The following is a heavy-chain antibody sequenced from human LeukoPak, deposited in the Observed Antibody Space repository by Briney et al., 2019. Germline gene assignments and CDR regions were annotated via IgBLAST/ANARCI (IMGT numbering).Heavy chain of an antibody. CDR2: IYHSGST. D-gene: IGHD6-13*01. V-gene: IGHV4-4*02. CDR3: ARFDEIAAAGFDY. CDR1: GGSISSSNW. Sequence: PSETLSLTCAVSGGSISSSNWWSWVRQPPGKGLEWIGEIYHSGSTNYNPSLKSRVTISVDKSKNQFSLKLSSVTAADTAVYYCARFDEIAAAGFDYWGQGTLVTVSS. J-gene: IGHJ4*02.